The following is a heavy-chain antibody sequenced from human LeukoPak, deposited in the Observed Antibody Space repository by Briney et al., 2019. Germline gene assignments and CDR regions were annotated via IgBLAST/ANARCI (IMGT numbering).Heavy chain of an antibody. Sequence: SETLCLTCTVSGGSVSSGSYYWSWMRQPPGKGLEWIGYIYYSGSTNYNPSLKSRVNISVDTSKNQFSLKLSSVTAADTAVFYCARVASGYDVFDIWGQGTMVTVSS. J-gene: IGHJ3*02. CDR2: IYYSGST. CDR3: ARVASGYDVFDI. D-gene: IGHD3-3*01. CDR1: GGSVSSGSYY. V-gene: IGHV4-61*01.